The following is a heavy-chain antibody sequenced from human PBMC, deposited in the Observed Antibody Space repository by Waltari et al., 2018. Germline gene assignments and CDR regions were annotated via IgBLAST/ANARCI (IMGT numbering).Heavy chain of an antibody. V-gene: IGHV4-39*01. CDR3: ANEQPGGFDP. CDR2: IYYSGGT. D-gene: IGHD6-13*01. J-gene: IGHJ5*02. CDR1: GGSISSSSYY. Sequence: QLQLQESGPGLVKPSETLSLTCTVSGGSISSSSYYWGWIRQPPGKGLAWIGSIYYSGGTYYHPALKVQFTISVDTSKNQFSLKLSSVTAADTAVYYCANEQPGGFDPWGQGTLVTVSS.